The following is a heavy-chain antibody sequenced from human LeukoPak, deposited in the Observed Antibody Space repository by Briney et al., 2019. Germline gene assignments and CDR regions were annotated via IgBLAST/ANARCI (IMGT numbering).Heavy chain of an antibody. Sequence: GWSLRLSRAASVFTLSSYAMRGVRQAPGRGLEWVSSISASGTSTPYAHSVKGGFTLSRDYPKNTLYLQINSLTAEDRAVYSCAKAGSEERGVVGANWFDYLGQGTLVTVSS. J-gene: IGHJ4*02. V-gene: IGHV3-23*01. CDR3: AKAGSEERGVVGANWFDY. CDR1: VFTLSSYA. D-gene: IGHD1-26*01. CDR2: ISASGTST.